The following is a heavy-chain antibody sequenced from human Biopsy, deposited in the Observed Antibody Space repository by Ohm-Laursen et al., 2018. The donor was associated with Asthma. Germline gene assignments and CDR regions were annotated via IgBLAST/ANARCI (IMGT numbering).Heavy chain of an antibody. D-gene: IGHD1-26*01. J-gene: IGHJ5*01. CDR2: ISFDGSNE. Sequence: SSLRLSCTASGFSFSNFGMHWVRQAPGKGLEWVAVISFDGSNEDYADSVKGRFTISRDNSKNTLFLEMNSLRPEDTAVYYCAKELFPGWELRRGPDSWGQGTLGTVSS. CDR1: GFSFSNFG. V-gene: IGHV3-30*18. CDR3: AKELFPGWELRRGPDS.